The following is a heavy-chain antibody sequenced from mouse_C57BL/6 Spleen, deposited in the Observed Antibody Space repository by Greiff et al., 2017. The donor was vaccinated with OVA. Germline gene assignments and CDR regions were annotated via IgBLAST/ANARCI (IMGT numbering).Heavy chain of an antibody. D-gene: IGHD2-1*01. Sequence: LVESGPELVKPGASVKISCKASGYAFSSSWMNWAKQRPGKGLEWIGRIYPGDGDTNYNGKFKGKATLTADKSSSTAYMQLSSLTSEDSAVYFCAPFYYGNYWYFDVWGTGTTVTVSS. J-gene: IGHJ1*03. CDR1: GYAFSSSW. V-gene: IGHV1-82*01. CDR3: APFYYGNYWYFDV. CDR2: IYPGDGDT.